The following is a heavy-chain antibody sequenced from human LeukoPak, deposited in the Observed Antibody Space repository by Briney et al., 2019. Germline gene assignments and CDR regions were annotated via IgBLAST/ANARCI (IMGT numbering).Heavy chain of an antibody. J-gene: IGHJ3*02. CDR1: GFTFSSYW. Sequence: GGSLRLSCAASGFTFSSYWMSWVRQAPGKGLEWVANIKQDGSEKYYVDSVKGRLTISRDNAKNSLYLQMNSLRAEDTAVYYCARESVFSVVVVAATHDAFDIWGQGTMVTVSS. V-gene: IGHV3-7*01. CDR2: IKQDGSEK. D-gene: IGHD2-15*01. CDR3: ARESVFSVVVVAATHDAFDI.